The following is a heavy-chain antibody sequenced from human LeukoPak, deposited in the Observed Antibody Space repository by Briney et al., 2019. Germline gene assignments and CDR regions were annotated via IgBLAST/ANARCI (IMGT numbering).Heavy chain of an antibody. CDR3: AKEEYDSVSYKWFGP. V-gene: IGHV3-23*01. J-gene: IGHJ5*02. CDR1: GITFSTHA. CDR2: INYSDSAT. D-gene: IGHD5/OR15-5a*01. Sequence: GGSLRLSCAASGITFSTHAMAWVRQAPGKGVEWVSSINYSDSATFYADSVKGRFTISRDNSKDTLDLQRNSLRVEDTAVYYCAKEEYDSVSYKWFGPWGQGTLVTVSS.